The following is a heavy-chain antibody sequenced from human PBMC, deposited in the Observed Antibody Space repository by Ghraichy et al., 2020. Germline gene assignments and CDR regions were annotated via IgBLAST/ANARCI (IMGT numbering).Heavy chain of an antibody. Sequence: GGSLRLSCVASGFTFSSYTMNWVRQAPGKGLEWVSTVSNTGGITYYADSVKGRFTISRDNSKNTLYLQMNSLRAEDTAMYYCATAGPLFATGTQLTLRPFSSGGQGRPVTVSS. CDR1: GFTFSSYT. CDR2: VSNTGGIT. V-gene: IGHV3-23*01. D-gene: IGHD5-18*01. CDR3: ATAGPLFATGTQLTLRPFSS. J-gene: IGHJ4*02.